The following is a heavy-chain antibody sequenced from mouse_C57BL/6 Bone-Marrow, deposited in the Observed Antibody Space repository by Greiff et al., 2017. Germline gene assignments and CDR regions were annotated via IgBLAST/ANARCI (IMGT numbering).Heavy chain of an antibody. CDR2: IYPGDGDT. V-gene: IGHV1-82*01. J-gene: IGHJ4*01. CDR1: GYAFSNSW. Sequence: QVQLQQSGPELVKPGASVKISCTASGYAFSNSWMNWVKQRPGKGLEWIGRIYPGDGDTNYTGKFKGKATLTADKSSNTAYLPLRNLTSEDSAVSFCASTLDYYGSTYGMDYWGQGTSVTVSS. D-gene: IGHD1-1*01. CDR3: ASTLDYYGSTYGMDY.